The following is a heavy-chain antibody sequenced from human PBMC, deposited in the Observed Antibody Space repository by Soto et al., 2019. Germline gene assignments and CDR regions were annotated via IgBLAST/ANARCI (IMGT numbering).Heavy chain of an antibody. Sequence: QVQLVQSGAEVKKPGSSVKVSCKASGGTFSSYAISWVRQAPGQGLEWMGGIIPIFGTANYAQKVQGRVTITADESTSTAYMELSSLRSEDTAMYYCARDREGIAVATSFDYWGQGTLVTVSS. CDR2: IIPIFGTA. V-gene: IGHV1-69*01. J-gene: IGHJ4*02. CDR1: GGTFSSYA. D-gene: IGHD6-19*01. CDR3: ARDREGIAVATSFDY.